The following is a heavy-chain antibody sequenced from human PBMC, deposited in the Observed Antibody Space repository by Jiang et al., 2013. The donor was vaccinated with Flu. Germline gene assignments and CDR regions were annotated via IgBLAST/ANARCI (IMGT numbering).Heavy chain of an antibody. Sequence: PGLVKPSETLSLTCTVSGDSISSFYWNWIRQSPGKGLEWIGYVYYTGVTNYSPSLKSRVTISLDTSKNQFSLKLSSVTTADTAVYYCARGVFDYWGQGTRGHRL. V-gene: IGHV4-59*01. CDR3: ARGVFDY. D-gene: IGHD6-6*01. J-gene: IGHJ4*02. CDR2: VYYTGVT. CDR1: GDSISSFY.